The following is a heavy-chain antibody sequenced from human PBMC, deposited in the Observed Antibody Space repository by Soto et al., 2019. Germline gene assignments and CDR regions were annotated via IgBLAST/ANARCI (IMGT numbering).Heavy chain of an antibody. J-gene: IGHJ4*02. V-gene: IGHV3-48*03. CDR2: ISDSGNII. Sequence: EVQLVESGGGLVHPGGSLRLSCATSGFTFSSYEMTWVSQAPGKGLEWVSYISDSGNIIYYADSVKGRFTISRDDAKNSLYLQMNSLRAEDTALYYCVRIGAGGWDIPFDYWGQGTPVTVSS. D-gene: IGHD6-19*01. CDR3: VRIGAGGWDIPFDY. CDR1: GFTFSSYE.